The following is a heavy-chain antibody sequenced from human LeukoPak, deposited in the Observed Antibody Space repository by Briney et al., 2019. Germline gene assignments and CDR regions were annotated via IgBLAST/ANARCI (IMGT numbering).Heavy chain of an antibody. CDR3: ARGYTYGDF. V-gene: IGHV4-59*08. CDR1: GXSINSSS. Sequence: PSETLSLTCSVSGXSINSSSWSWIRQPPGKGLEWIAYRYYTGTTKYNPSLSSRVTISVDASKNQFSLKLTSVTAADTAVYYCARGYTYGDFWGPGTLVTVSS. J-gene: IGHJ4*02. D-gene: IGHD5-18*01. CDR2: RYYTGTT.